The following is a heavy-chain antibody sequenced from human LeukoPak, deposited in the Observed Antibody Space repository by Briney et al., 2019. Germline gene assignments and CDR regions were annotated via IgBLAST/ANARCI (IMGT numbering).Heavy chain of an antibody. V-gene: IGHV4-34*01. CDR3: ASWSGEPLNYLDD. CDR2: INHSGDT. J-gene: IGHJ4*02. D-gene: IGHD1-14*01. Sequence: SETLSLTCAVFGGSISDYDWSYIRQPPGKGLEWIGEINHSGDTNYNPSLKSRVTISVDTSKNQFSLKLSSVSAADTAVYYCASWSGEPLNYLDDWGQGTLVTVSS. CDR1: GGSISDYD.